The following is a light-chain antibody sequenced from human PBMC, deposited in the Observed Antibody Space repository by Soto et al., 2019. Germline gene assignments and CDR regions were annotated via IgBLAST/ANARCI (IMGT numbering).Light chain of an antibody. CDR3: SSYTSSTWV. CDR2: DVS. CDR1: SSDIGGYNY. Sequence: QSVLTQPASVSGSPGQSITISCTGTSSDIGGYNYVSWYQQHPGKAPKLMIYDVSYRPSGVSNRFSGSKSGNTASLTISGLQAEDESDYYCSSYTSSTWVFGGGTQLTVL. J-gene: IGLJ3*02. V-gene: IGLV2-14*01.